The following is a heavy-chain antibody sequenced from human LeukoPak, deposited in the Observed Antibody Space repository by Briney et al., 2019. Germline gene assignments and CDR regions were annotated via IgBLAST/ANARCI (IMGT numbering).Heavy chain of an antibody. V-gene: IGHV5-51*01. CDR2: IYPGDSDT. CDR1: GYSFSNYW. Sequence: GESLKISCKASGYSFSNYWIGWGRQMPGKGLEWMGTIYPGDSDTRYRPSFQGQVTISADKSISTAYLRWSSLKASDTAMYYCARLGLETYGGSGYYYFDYWGQGALVTVSS. D-gene: IGHD3-9*01. CDR3: ARLGLETYGGSGYYYFDY. J-gene: IGHJ4*02.